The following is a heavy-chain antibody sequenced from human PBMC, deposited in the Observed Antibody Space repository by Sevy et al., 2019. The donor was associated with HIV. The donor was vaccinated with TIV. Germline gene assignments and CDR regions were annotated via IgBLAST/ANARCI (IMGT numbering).Heavy chain of an antibody. CDR2: INPNSGGT. Sequence: ASVKVSCKASGYTFTGYYMHWVRQAPGQGLEWMGWINPNSGGTNYAQKFQDRVTMTRDTSISTDYMELSGLKSDDTAVYYCARDGGYCSAITCSSFNWFDSWGQGTLVTVSS. D-gene: IGHD2-15*01. CDR3: ARDGGYCSAITCSSFNWFDS. CDR1: GYTFTGYY. J-gene: IGHJ5*01. V-gene: IGHV1-2*02.